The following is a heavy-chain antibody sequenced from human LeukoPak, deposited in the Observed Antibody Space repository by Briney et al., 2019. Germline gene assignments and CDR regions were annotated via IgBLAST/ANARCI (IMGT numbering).Heavy chain of an antibody. CDR2: INAGNGNT. J-gene: IGHJ5*02. V-gene: IGHV1-3*01. CDR1: GYTFTSYA. Sequence: GASVKVSCKASGYTFTSYAMHWVRQAPGQRLEWMGWINAGNGNTKYSQKFQGRVTITRDTSASTAYMELSSLRSEDTAVYYCARIANPYYYDSSGSFDPWGQGTLVTVSS. CDR3: ARIANPYYYDSSGSFDP. D-gene: IGHD3-22*01.